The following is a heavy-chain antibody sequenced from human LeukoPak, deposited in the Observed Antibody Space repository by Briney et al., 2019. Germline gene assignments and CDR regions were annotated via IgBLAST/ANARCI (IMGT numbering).Heavy chain of an antibody. CDR3: AKDIGAASGYSYGYYYYGMDV. CDR2: ISSSSSYI. J-gene: IGHJ6*02. V-gene: IGHV3-21*01. Sequence: GGSLRLSCAASGFTFSSYSMNWVRQAPGKGLEWVSSISSSSSYIYYADSVKGRFTISRDNAKNSLYLQMNSLRAEDTAVYYCAKDIGAASGYSYGYYYYGMDVWGQGTTVTVSS. D-gene: IGHD5-18*01. CDR1: GFTFSSYS.